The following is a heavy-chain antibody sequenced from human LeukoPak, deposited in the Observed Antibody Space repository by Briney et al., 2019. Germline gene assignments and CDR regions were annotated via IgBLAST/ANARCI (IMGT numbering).Heavy chain of an antibody. CDR2: IIPIFGTA. D-gene: IGHD6-19*01. V-gene: IGHV1-69*13. J-gene: IGHJ3*02. CDR1: GGTFSSYA. CDR3: AITAYSSGPIGAFDI. Sequence: SVKVSCKASGGTFSSYAISWVRQAPGQGLEWMGGIIPIFGTANYAQKFQGRVTITADESTSTAYMELSSLRSEDTAVYYCAITAYSSGPIGAFDIWGQGTMVTVSS.